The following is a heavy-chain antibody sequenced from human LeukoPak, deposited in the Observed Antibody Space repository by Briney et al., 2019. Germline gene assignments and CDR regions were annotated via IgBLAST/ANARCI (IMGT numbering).Heavy chain of an antibody. CDR2: IYTSGST. CDR1: GGSISSGSYY. CDR3: ARSNYYDTSGWAFDI. Sequence: SQTLSLTCTVSGGSISSGSYYWSWIRQPAGKGLEWIGRIYTSGSTNYNSSLKSRVTISVDTSKNQFSLKLSSVTAADTAVYYCARSNYYDTSGWAFDIWGQGTMVTVSS. V-gene: IGHV4-61*02. J-gene: IGHJ3*02. D-gene: IGHD3-22*01.